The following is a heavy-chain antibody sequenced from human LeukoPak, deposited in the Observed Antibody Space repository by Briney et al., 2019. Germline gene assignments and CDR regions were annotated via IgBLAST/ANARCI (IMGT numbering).Heavy chain of an antibody. CDR1: GFTFDDYA. J-gene: IGHJ3*02. D-gene: IGHD6-13*01. Sequence: GRSLRLSCAASGFTFDDYAMHWVRQAPGKGLEWVSGISWNSGSIGYADSVKGRFTISRDNAKNSLYLQMNSLRAEDTALYYCAKDNHPYSSSWAFDAFDIWGQGTMVTVSS. CDR2: ISWNSGSI. CDR3: AKDNHPYSSSWAFDAFDI. V-gene: IGHV3-9*01.